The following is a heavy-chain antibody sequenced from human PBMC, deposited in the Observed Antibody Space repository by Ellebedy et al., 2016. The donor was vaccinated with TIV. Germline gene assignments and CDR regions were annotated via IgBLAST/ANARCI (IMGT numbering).Heavy chain of an antibody. D-gene: IGHD1-1*01. V-gene: IGHV3-33*01. CDR2: IWYDGSNK. CDR1: GFTFSSYG. CDR3: ARPKEVQLERGPNPYFDY. J-gene: IGHJ4*02. Sequence: GGSLRLXCAASGFTFSSYGMHWVRQAPGKGLEWVAVIWYDGSNKYYADSVKGRFTISRDNSKNTLYLQMNSLRAEDTAVYYCARPKEVQLERGPNPYFDYWGQGTLVTVSS.